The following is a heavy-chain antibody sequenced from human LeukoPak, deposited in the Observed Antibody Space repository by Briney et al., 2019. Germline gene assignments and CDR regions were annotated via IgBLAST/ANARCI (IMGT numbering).Heavy chain of an antibody. CDR2: IIPIFGTA. D-gene: IGHD3-3*01. CDR1: GGTFSGYA. Sequence: ASVKVSCKASGGTFSGYAISWVRQAPGQGLEWMGGIIPIFGTANYAQKFQGRVTITADESTSTAYMELSSLRSEDTAVYYCARDGTYYDFWSGYSRAGNWFDPWGQGTLVTVSS. J-gene: IGHJ5*02. V-gene: IGHV1-69*13. CDR3: ARDGTYYDFWSGYSRAGNWFDP.